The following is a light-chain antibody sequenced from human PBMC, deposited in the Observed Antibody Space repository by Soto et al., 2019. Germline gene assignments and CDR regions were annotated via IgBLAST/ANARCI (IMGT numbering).Light chain of an antibody. V-gene: IGLV2-14*01. CDR2: DVS. J-gene: IGLJ1*01. Sequence: QSVLTQPASVSGSPGQSITISCTGTRSDVGGYNYVSWYQQHPGKAPKLMIYDVSNRPSGVSNRFSGSKSGNTASLTISGLQAEDEADYYCSSYTGSSTQVFGTGTKLTVL. CDR3: SSYTGSSTQV. CDR1: RSDVGGYNY.